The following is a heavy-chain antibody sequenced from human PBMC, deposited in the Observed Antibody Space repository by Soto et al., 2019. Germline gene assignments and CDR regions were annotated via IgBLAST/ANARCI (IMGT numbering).Heavy chain of an antibody. CDR2: IWYHGSDK. CDR1: GFTFSRQA. J-gene: IGHJ4*02. D-gene: IGHD2-15*01. CDR3: ATGFLGLCTGGNCPLDY. V-gene: IGHV3-33*01. Sequence: QVQLVESGGGVVQPERSLRLSCAASGFTFSRQAMHWVRQAPGRGLEWVAVIWYHGSDKYYADYVKGRFTISRDNSKNTVYLQMNSLRGEDTAVYYCATGFLGLCTGGNCPLDYWGQGTLVTVSS.